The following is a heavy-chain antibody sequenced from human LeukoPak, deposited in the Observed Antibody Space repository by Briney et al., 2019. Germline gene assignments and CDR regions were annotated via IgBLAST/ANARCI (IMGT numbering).Heavy chain of an antibody. CDR2: ISSSSATI. V-gene: IGHV3-48*01. Sequence: GGSLRLSCEASGFTFSSYSMNWVRQAPGKGREWVSYISSSSATIHYADSVKGRFTISRDNAKNSLYLQMNRLRAEDTALYYCARDTHYYGSGSPAFDIWGQGTMVTVSS. J-gene: IGHJ3*02. CDR1: GFTFSSYS. D-gene: IGHD3-10*01. CDR3: ARDTHYYGSGSPAFDI.